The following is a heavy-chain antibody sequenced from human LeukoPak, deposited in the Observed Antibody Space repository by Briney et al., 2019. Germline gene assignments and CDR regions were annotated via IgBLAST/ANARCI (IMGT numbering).Heavy chain of an antibody. CDR2: IYYSGST. Sequence: SETLSLTCTVSGDSISSTSYYWGWIRQPPGKGLEWIGSIYYSGSTYYNASLKSRVTISMDTSKNQFSLRLSSVTAADTAVYYCAKSGGYGLIDYWGQGTLVTVSS. V-gene: IGHV4-39*01. J-gene: IGHJ4*02. D-gene: IGHD1-26*01. CDR3: AKSGGYGLIDY. CDR1: GDSISSTSYY.